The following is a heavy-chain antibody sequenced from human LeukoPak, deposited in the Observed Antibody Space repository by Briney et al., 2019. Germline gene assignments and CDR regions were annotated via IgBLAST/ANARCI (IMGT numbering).Heavy chain of an antibody. CDR2: INHSGST. D-gene: IGHD6-13*01. CDR3: ATGYSSRSFDY. Sequence: SETLSLTCAVYGGSFSGYYWSWIRQPPGKGLEWIGEINHSGSTNYNPSLKSRVTISVDTSENQFSLKLSSVTAADTAVYYCATGYSSRSFDYWGQGTLVTVSS. J-gene: IGHJ4*02. V-gene: IGHV4-34*01. CDR1: GGSFSGYY.